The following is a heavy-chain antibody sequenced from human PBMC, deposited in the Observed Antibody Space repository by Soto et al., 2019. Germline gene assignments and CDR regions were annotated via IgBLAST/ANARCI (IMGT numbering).Heavy chain of an antibody. CDR1: GYTFTDYA. Sequence: QVPLVQSGAEVKKPGASVKVSCKASGYTFTDYAIHWVRQAPGQSLEWVAWISTGNGYTRYSQKFQGRVTITRDTSATTAYMELSSLRSEDTAVYYCAKGSQLWTPDYWGQGTLVTVSS. J-gene: IGHJ4*02. V-gene: IGHV1-3*04. CDR2: ISTGNGYT. D-gene: IGHD2-2*01. CDR3: AKGSQLWTPDY.